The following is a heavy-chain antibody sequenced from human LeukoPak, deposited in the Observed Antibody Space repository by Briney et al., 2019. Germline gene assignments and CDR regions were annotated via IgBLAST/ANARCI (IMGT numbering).Heavy chain of an antibody. CDR1: GGSISLSYYY. J-gene: IGHJ6*03. CDR3: ARAHMITSYYYYYYMDV. Sequence: PSETLSLTCSVSGGSISLSYYYWGWIRQPPGKALEWIGSVYYSGTTSYNPWRKSRVTISVDTSKNHFSLKLSSVTAADTAVYYCARAHMITSYYYYYYMDVWGKGTTVTVSS. CDR2: VYYSGTT. V-gene: IGHV4-39*07. D-gene: IGHD3-16*01.